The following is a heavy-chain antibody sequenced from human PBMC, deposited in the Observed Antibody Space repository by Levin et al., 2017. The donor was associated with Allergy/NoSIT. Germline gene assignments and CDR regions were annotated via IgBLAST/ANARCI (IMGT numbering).Heavy chain of an antibody. V-gene: IGHV3-21*01. CDR2: ISSNSRYI. CDR3: VRDRTSSDY. CDR1: GFTFSSFS. J-gene: IGHJ4*02. D-gene: IGHD6-6*01. Sequence: PGGSLRLSCAGSGFTFSSFSLNWVRQAPGKGLEWVSSISSNSRYIYYADSVKGRFTISRDDAKNSLYLQMNSRRVEDTAVYYCVRDRTSSDYCGQGTLVTVSA.